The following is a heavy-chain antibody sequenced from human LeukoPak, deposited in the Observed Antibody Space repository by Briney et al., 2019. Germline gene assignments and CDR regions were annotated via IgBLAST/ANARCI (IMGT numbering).Heavy chain of an antibody. V-gene: IGHV3-23*01. Sequence: LPGGSLRLSCAASGFTFSSYAMSWVRQAPGKGLEWVSAISGSGGSTYYADSVKCRFTISRDNSKNTLYLQMNSLRAEDTAVYYCAKEGADYGDYSNWFDPWGQGTLVTVSS. J-gene: IGHJ5*02. CDR3: AKEGADYGDYSNWFDP. CDR1: GFTFSSYA. D-gene: IGHD4-17*01. CDR2: ISGSGGST.